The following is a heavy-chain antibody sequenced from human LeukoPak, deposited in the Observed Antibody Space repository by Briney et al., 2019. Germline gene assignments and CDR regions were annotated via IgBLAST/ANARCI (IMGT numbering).Heavy chain of an antibody. CDR2: IYYSGST. V-gene: IGHV4-30-2*05. J-gene: IGHJ4*02. D-gene: IGHD2-2*01. Sequence: SQTLSLTCAVTGASVISGGYSWNWIRQPPGKGLEWIGYIYYSGSTYYNPSLKSRVTISVDTSKNQFSLKLSSVTAADTAVYYCARGPSGYAPESGDFDYWGQGTLVTVSS. CDR3: ARGPSGYAPESGDFDY. CDR1: GASVISGGYS.